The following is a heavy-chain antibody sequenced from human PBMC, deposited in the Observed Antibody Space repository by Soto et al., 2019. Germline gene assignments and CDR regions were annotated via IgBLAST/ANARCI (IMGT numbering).Heavy chain of an antibody. CDR2: IYHSGST. CDR3: ARLYCSTTICYAHFDY. D-gene: IGHD2-2*01. J-gene: IGHJ4*02. Sequence: ASETLSLTCAVSSGSISSSNWWSWVRQPPGKGLEWIGEIYHSGSTNYNPSLKSRVTISVDKSKNQFSLKLSSVTAADTAVYYCARLYCSTTICYAHFDYWGQGTLVTVSS. V-gene: IGHV4-4*02. CDR1: SGSISSSNW.